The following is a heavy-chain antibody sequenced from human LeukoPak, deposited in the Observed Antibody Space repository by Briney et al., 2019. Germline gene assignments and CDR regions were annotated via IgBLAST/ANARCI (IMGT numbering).Heavy chain of an antibody. Sequence: SETLSLTCTVSGGSISSSSYYWGWIRQPPGKGLEWIGSIYYSGSTYYNPSLKSRVTISVDTSKNQFSLKLSSVTAADTAVYYCARQWGIVATYIDYWGQGTLVTVSS. CDR1: GGSISSSSYY. CDR3: ARQWGIVATYIDY. V-gene: IGHV4-39*01. CDR2: IYYSGST. D-gene: IGHD5-12*01. J-gene: IGHJ4*02.